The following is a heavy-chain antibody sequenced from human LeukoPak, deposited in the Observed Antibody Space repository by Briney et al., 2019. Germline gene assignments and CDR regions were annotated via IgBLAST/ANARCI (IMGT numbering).Heavy chain of an antibody. CDR2: ISAYNGNT. D-gene: IGHD2-21*01. Sequence: ASVKVSCKASGYTFTSYGISWVREAPGQGLEGRGGISAYNGNTNYAQNLQGSVTMTTDTSTSTAYMELRSLRSDDTAVYYCARGGGGDSHDYCDRGTLVPVSS. CDR3: ARGGGGDSHDY. J-gene: IGHJ4*02. V-gene: IGHV1-18*01. CDR1: GYTFTSYG.